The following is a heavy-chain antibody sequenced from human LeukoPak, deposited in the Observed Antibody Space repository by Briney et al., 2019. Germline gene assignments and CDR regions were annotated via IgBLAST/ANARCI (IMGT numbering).Heavy chain of an antibody. J-gene: IGHJ1*01. CDR1: GATFSSGA. D-gene: IGHD3-3*01. CDR2: IIPILEIS. CDR3: ARAWSGQQVGENEFFQH. Sequence: SVKVSYKASGATFSSGAISWVRQAPGQGLEWIGRIIPILEISNYAKDFQGRVTITADKSTTTVYMEVHSLRSEDSAVYYCARAWSGQQVGENEFFQHWGQGTLVTVSS. V-gene: IGHV1-69*04.